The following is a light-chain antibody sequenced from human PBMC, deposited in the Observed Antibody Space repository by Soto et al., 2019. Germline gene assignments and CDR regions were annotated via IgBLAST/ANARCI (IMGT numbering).Light chain of an antibody. CDR2: GAS. CDR1: QSVSSNY. Sequence: TQTQATLSVSPGERAALSWLASQSVSSNYLAWYQQKPGQAPRVLIYGASRRATGISDRFSGSGSGTDFTLTIRRLEPEDFAVYYCQQYGSSPWTFGLGTKV. CDR3: QQYGSSPWT. J-gene: IGKJ1*01. V-gene: IGKV3-20*01.